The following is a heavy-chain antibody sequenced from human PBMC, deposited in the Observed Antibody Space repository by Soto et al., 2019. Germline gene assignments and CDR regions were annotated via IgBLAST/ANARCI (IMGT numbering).Heavy chain of an antibody. CDR1: GGTFSSYA. CDR3: ASHFRWIAARPRGQPYYYYGMDV. Sequence: QVQLVQSGAEVKKPGSSVKVSCKASGGTFSSYAISWVRQAPGQGLEWMGGIIPIFGTANYAQKFQGRVTITADESTSTAYMELSSLRSEDTAVYYCASHFRWIAARPRGQPYYYYGMDVWGQGTTVTVSS. V-gene: IGHV1-69*01. J-gene: IGHJ6*02. CDR2: IIPIFGTA. D-gene: IGHD6-6*01.